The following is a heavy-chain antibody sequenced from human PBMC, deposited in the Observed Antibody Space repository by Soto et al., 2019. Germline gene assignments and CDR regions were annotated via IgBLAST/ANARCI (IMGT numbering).Heavy chain of an antibody. J-gene: IGHJ6*02. Sequence: ASLKVSCKAFGYTCNAVYMHWMRQAPGPGLEWMGVINPSGDGTSYAQKCQGRVTMTRDTSTSTVYMELSSLRSEDTAVYYCARVALGYDYADVWGQVTTVTVSS. CDR3: ARVALGYDYADV. CDR2: INPSGDGT. CDR1: GYTCNAVY. V-gene: IGHV1-46*02. D-gene: IGHD4-17*01.